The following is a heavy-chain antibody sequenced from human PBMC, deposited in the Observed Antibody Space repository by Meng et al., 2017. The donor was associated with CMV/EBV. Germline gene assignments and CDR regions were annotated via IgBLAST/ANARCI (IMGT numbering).Heavy chain of an antibody. D-gene: IGHD3-9*01. CDR3: ARERGDDTGYKFDS. V-gene: IGHV4-4*07. CDR2: IYSIVGT. J-gene: IGHJ4*02. Sequence: QSSGTGMSTPWATVTVSCNAARGFFMGFSSSWTRQPAGKGLEWIGRIYSIVGTTYNPSYGSRVTISFDGSNNQFSLKLNSMTTADKAIYYCARERGDDTGYKFDSWGQGTLVTVSS. CDR1: RGFFMGFS.